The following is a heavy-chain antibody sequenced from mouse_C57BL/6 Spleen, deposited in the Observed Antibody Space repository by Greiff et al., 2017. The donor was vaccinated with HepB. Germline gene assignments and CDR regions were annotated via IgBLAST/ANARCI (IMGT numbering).Heavy chain of an antibody. J-gene: IGHJ3*01. V-gene: IGHV6-3*01. CDR2: IRLKSDNYET. Sequence: EVKLVESGGGLVQPGGSMKLSCVASGFTFSNYWMNWVRQSPEKGLEWVAQIRLKSDNYETHYAESVKGRFTISRDDSKSSVYLQMNNLRAEDTGIYYCTAFYGYDAGAWFAYWGQGTLVTVSA. CDR1: GFTFSNYW. D-gene: IGHD2-2*01. CDR3: TAFYGYDAGAWFAY.